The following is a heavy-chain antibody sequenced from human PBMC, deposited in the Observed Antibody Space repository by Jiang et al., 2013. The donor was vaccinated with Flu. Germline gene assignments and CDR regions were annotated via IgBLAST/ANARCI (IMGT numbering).Heavy chain of an antibody. J-gene: IGHJ3*02. Sequence: EVKKPGSSVKVSCKVSGGTFSTSAISWVRQAPGQGLEWMGGIIPIVGVGNYAQKFQGRVTITADKSTSTAYMELNSLRSEDTAVYYCARDPAQGANDFDSSGYNAFAIWGQGTMVTVSS. CDR2: IIPIVGVG. CDR1: GGTFSTSA. D-gene: IGHD3-22*01. V-gene: IGHV1-69*10. CDR3: ARDPAQGANDFDSSGYNAFAI.